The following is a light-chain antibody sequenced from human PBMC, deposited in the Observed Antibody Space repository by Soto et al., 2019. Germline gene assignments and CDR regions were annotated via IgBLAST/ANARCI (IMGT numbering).Light chain of an antibody. Sequence: DIQMTQSPSTLSASVGDRVTIACRASQNISSWLAWYQQKPGKAPKLLIYKASTLESGVPSRFSGSGSVTVFSLTISSQHPEDYETYYCKRYSLYSTFGPGTKVDIK. J-gene: IGKJ3*01. CDR1: QNISSW. CDR2: KAS. V-gene: IGKV1-5*03. CDR3: KRYSLYST.